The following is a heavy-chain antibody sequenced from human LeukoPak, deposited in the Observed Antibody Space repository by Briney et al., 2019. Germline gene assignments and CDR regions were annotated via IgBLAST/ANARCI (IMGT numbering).Heavy chain of an antibody. V-gene: IGHV3-21*01. D-gene: IGHD4-17*01. CDR2: ISSSSSYI. Sequence: PGGSLRLSCAAFGFTFSSYSMNWVRQAPGKGPEWVSSISSSSSYIYYADSVKGRFTISRDNAKNSLYLQMNSLRAEDTAVYYCARDTAYGDPGDYWGQGTLVTVSS. CDR3: ARDTAYGDPGDY. J-gene: IGHJ4*02. CDR1: GFTFSSYS.